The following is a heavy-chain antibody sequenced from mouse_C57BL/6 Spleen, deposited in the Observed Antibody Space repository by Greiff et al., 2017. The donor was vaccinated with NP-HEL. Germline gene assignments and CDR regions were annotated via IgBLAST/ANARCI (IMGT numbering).Heavy chain of an antibody. J-gene: IGHJ2*01. V-gene: IGHV5-6*01. CDR1: GFTFSSYG. Sequence: EVQLVESGGDLVKPGGSLKLSCAASGFTFSSYGMSWVRQTPDKRLEWVATISSGGSYTYYPDSVKGRFTISRDNAKNTLYLQMSSLKSEDTAMYYCARHGLPYDFDYWGQGTTLTVSS. CDR3: ARHGLPYDFDY. CDR2: ISSGGSYT. D-gene: IGHD2-2*01.